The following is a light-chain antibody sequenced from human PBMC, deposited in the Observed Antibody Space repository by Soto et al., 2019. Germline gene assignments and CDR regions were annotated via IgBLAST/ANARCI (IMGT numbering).Light chain of an antibody. CDR3: GTWDSSLSAVV. CDR1: SSNIGNNY. CDR2: ENN. V-gene: IGLV1-51*02. Sequence: QSVLKQPPSVSAGPGQKVTISFSGRSSNIGNNYVSWYQQLPGTAPKLLIYENNKRPSGIPDRFSGSKSGTSATLGITGLQTGDEADYYCGTWDSSLSAVVFGTGTKVTVL. J-gene: IGLJ1*01.